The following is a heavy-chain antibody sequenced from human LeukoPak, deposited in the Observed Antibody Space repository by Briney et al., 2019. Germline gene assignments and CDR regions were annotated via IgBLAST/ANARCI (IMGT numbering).Heavy chain of an antibody. CDR3: AKDISKASDY. CDR2: ISSSGSTI. D-gene: IGHD6-13*01. Sequence: PGGSLRLSCAASGFTFSDHYMSWIRQAPGKGLEWVSYISSSGSTIYYADSVKGRFTISRDNAKNTLYLQMNSLRAEDTAVYYCAKDISKASDYWGQGTLVTVSS. J-gene: IGHJ4*02. CDR1: GFTFSDHY. V-gene: IGHV3-11*01.